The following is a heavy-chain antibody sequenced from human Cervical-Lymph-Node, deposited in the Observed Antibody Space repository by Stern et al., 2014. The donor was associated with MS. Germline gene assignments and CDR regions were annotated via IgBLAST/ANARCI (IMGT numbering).Heavy chain of an antibody. CDR2: MSFVGGNT. CDR1: GISLSNAG. Sequence: VQLVESGGGVVQPGRSLTLSCAASGISLSNAGMHWVRQAPGKGLEWVAVMSFVGGNTQYGESVEGRFRISRDMANNTLFLQMNSLRPEDTAVDYCMEVGDATHVWGQGTTVIVSS. V-gene: IGHV3-30*18. J-gene: IGHJ6*02. CDR3: MEVGDATHV.